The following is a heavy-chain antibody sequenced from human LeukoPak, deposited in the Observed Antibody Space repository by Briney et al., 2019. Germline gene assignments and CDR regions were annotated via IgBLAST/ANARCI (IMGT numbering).Heavy chain of an antibody. D-gene: IGHD3-9*01. CDR2: IKGDGSHT. CDR3: VRDWDHFDFDS. CDR1: GFTFSSYW. V-gene: IGHV3-74*01. Sequence: GGSLRLSCAASGFTFSSYWMHWIRQAPGKGLVWVSRIKGDGSHTIYADSVEGRFTIPSDNAKNTLYLQMKSLRPEDTAVYYCVRDWDHFDFDSWGQGTLVTVSS. J-gene: IGHJ5*01.